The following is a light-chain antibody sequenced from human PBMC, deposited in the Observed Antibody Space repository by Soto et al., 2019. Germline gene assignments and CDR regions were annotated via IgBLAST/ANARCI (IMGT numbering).Light chain of an antibody. J-gene: IGLJ1*01. CDR1: SSDVGRYSY. V-gene: IGLV2-11*01. Sequence: QSVLTQPRSVSGSPGQSVSISCTGTSSDVGRYSYVSWYQQHPGKAPKLMIYDVSERPSGVPDRFSGSKSGNTASLTISGLQAEDEADYYCCSYAGTYTGAFGTGTKVT. CDR3: CSYAGTYTGA. CDR2: DVS.